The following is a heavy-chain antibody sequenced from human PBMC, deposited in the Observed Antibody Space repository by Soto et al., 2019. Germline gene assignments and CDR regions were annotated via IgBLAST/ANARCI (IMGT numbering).Heavy chain of an antibody. CDR1: GFTISPYT. D-gene: IGHD2-21*02. J-gene: IGHJ4*02. V-gene: IGHV3-30-3*01. Sequence: QVQLVESGGGVVQPGRSLRLSCAASGFTISPYTMHWVRQAPGKGLEWVAVISYDGNDKLYADSVKGRFTISRDNSKNTLYLQMNSLRAEDTAVYYCARGGGFCGADCYKGGIDYWGQGTLVTVSS. CDR3: ARGGGFCGADCYKGGIDY. CDR2: ISYDGNDK.